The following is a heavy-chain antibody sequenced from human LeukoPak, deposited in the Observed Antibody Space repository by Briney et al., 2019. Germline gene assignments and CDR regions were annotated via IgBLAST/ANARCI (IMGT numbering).Heavy chain of an antibody. Sequence: KTSETLSLTCTVSGGSISSNNYYWGWIRQPPGKGLEWIGTMYYSGSTYYNPSLKSRVTISVDTSKNQFSLKLSSVTAADTAVYYCARQGSGNYLSPVNYWGQGTLVTVSS. J-gene: IGHJ4*02. CDR3: ARQGSGNYLSPVNY. V-gene: IGHV4-39*01. CDR1: GGSISSNNYY. D-gene: IGHD1-26*01. CDR2: MYYSGST.